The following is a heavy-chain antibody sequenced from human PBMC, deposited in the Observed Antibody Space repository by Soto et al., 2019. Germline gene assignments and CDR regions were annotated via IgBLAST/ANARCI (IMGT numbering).Heavy chain of an antibody. D-gene: IGHD5-18*01. CDR1: GYTFTSYA. CDR2: INAGNGNT. V-gene: IGHV1-3*01. Sequence: GASVKVSCKASGYTFTSYAMHWVRQAPGQRLEWMGWINAGNGNTKYSQKFQGRVTITRDTSASTAYMELSSLRSEDTAVYYCARAFLGGYRSSFFDYWGQGTLVTAPQ. CDR3: ARAFLGGYRSSFFDY. J-gene: IGHJ4*02.